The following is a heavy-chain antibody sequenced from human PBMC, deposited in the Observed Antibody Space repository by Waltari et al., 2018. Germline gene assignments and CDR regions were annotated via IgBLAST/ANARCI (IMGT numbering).Heavy chain of an antibody. D-gene: IGHD3-16*01. CDR3: ARVLIRTSGLNFDS. CDR1: YWSISSRSYY. CDR2: IYDSGSS. Sequence: QQESGPSLVKPSETLSLTCPSSYWSISSRSYYWGWTRLAPGKGLGWIGHIYDSGSSYHNPSLKSRITMSVDSSKNQCSLTLSSVTAADTAVYYCARVLIRTSGLNFDSWGQGSLVTVSS. J-gene: IGHJ4*02. V-gene: IGHV4-39*07.